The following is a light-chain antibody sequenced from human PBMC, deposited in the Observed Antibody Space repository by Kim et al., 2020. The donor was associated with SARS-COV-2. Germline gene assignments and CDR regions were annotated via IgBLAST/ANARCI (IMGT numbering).Light chain of an antibody. CDR2: RDH. J-gene: IGLJ3*02. CDR3: SAWDSSLSAWV. V-gene: IGLV10-54*01. CDR1: RNNVGNQG. Sequence: RQTATLTCTGNRNNVGNQGAAWLQQHQGHPPKLLSYRDHSRPSGISERFSASRSGNTASLTITGLQPEDEADYYCSAWDSSLSAWVFGGGTQLTVL.